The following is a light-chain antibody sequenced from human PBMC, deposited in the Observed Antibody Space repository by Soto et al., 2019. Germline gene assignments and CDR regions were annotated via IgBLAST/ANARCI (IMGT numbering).Light chain of an antibody. J-gene: IGLJ3*02. Sequence: QSALTQPASVSGSPGQSITISCTGTGSDVGGYNYVSWYQQHPGKAPKLMIYEVSNWPSGVSNRFSGSKSGNTASLTISGLQAEDEADYYCSSYTSSSSLKWVFGGGTQLTVL. V-gene: IGLV2-14*01. CDR1: GSDVGGYNY. CDR3: SSYTSSSSLKWV. CDR2: EVS.